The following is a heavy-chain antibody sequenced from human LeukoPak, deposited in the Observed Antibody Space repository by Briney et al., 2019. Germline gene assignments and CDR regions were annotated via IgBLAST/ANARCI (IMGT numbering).Heavy chain of an antibody. CDR2: INGSGGST. J-gene: IGHJ3*02. V-gene: IGHV3-23*01. CDR1: GFTFSNYG. Sequence: PREALRLSCAAPGFTFSNYGRSWVRQAPGKGLEWVSAINGSGGSTYYADSVNGRFIIYSDNSKKTLDLQMKSLRAEGTVVYYCAKALLLWRDAFDIWGQGTMVTVSS. CDR3: AKALLLWRDAFDI. D-gene: IGHD3-10*01.